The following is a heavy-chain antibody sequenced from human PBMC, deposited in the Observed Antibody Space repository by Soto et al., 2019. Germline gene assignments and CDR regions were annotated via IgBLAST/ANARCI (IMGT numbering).Heavy chain of an antibody. D-gene: IGHD2-15*01. V-gene: IGHV3-11*01. CDR3: ARSARPYCSGGSCHTLNFDY. Sequence: GGSLRLSCAASGFTFSDYYVSWIRQAPGKGLEWVSYITSSGSTIYYADSVKGRFTISRDNAKNSLYLQMNSLRAEDTAVYYCARSARPYCSGGSCHTLNFDYWGQGTLVTVSS. CDR1: GFTFSDYY. J-gene: IGHJ4*02. CDR2: ITSSGSTI.